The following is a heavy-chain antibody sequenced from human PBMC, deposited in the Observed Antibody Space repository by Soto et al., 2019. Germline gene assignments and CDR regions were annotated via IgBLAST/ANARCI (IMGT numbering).Heavy chain of an antibody. J-gene: IGHJ4*02. CDR1: GDTFSFYS. CDR2: VNPILSMS. V-gene: IGHV1-69*04. Sequence: QVQLVQSGAEVKRPGSSVKVSCKASGDTFSFYSINWVRQAPGLVLEWMGRVNPILSMSNYAQMLQGRGTMTADKSTSTAYMELSGLRSEDTAMYYCATSYGSGYRASDYWGQGALVTVSS. CDR3: ATSYGSGYRASDY. D-gene: IGHD3-10*01.